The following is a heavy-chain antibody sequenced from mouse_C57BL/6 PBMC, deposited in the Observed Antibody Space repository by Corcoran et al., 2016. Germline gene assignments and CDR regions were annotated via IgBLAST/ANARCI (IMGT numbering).Heavy chain of an antibody. CDR2: IYPGSGNT. CDR3: AREIYYYGSSYVDWYFDV. D-gene: IGHD1-1*01. J-gene: IGHJ1*03. CDR1: GYTFTDYY. Sequence: QVQLKQSGAELVRPGASVKLSCKASGYTFTDYYINWVKQRPGQGLEWIARIYPGSGNTYYNEKFKGKATLTAEKSSSTAYMQLSSLTSEDSAVYFCAREIYYYGSSYVDWYFDVWGTGTTVTVSS. V-gene: IGHV1-76*01.